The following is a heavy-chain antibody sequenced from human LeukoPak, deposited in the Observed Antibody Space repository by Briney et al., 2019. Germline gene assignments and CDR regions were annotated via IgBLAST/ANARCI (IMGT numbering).Heavy chain of an antibody. J-gene: IGHJ4*02. CDR3: ATEYGDYAFYYFDY. CDR1: GYTFTGYY. CDR2: INPNSGGT. V-gene: IGHV1-2*02. D-gene: IGHD4-17*01. Sequence: ASVKVSCKASGYTFTGYYMHWVRQAPGQGLEWMGWINPNSGGTNYAQKFQGRVTMTRDTSISTAYMELSRLRSDDTAVYYCATEYGDYAFYYFDYWGQGTLVTVSS.